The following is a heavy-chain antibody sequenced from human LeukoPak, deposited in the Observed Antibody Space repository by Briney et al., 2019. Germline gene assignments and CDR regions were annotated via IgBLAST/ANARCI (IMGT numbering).Heavy chain of an antibody. J-gene: IGHJ4*02. Sequence: ASVKVSCKASGYTFTSYDINWVRQATGQGLEWMGWMNPNSGNTGYAQKFQGRVTMTRNTSISTAYMELSSLRSEDTAVYYCARAAQVAGISYADYWGQGTLVTVSS. CDR3: ARAAQVAGISYADY. D-gene: IGHD6-19*01. CDR2: MNPNSGNT. V-gene: IGHV1-8*01. CDR1: GYTFTSYD.